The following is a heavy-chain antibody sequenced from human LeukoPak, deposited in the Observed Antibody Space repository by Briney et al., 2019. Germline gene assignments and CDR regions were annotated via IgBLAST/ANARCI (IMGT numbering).Heavy chain of an antibody. CDR3: ATGMMGIQYYFDY. V-gene: IGHV1-24*01. Sequence: ASVKVSSKVSGYTLTELPMHWVRQAPGKGLEWMGGFDPEDGETIYAQKFQGRVTMTEDTSTDTAYMELSSLRSEDTAVYYCATGMMGIQYYFDYWGQGTLVTVSS. CDR1: GYTLTELP. CDR2: FDPEDGET. D-gene: IGHD7-27*01. J-gene: IGHJ4*02.